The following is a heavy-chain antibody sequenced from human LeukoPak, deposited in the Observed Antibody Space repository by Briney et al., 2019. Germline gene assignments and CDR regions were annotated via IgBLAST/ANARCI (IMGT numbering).Heavy chain of an antibody. CDR3: AKDRRLWFGDLLSPNWFDP. CDR1: GFTFSSYG. J-gene: IGHJ5*02. V-gene: IGHV3-30*18. Sequence: GGSLRLSCAASGFTFSSYGMHWVRQAPGKGLEWVAVISYDGSNKYYADSVKGRFTISRDNSENTLYLQMNSLRAEDTTVYYCAKDRRLWFGDLLSPNWFDPWGQGTLVTVSS. CDR2: ISYDGSNK. D-gene: IGHD3-10*01.